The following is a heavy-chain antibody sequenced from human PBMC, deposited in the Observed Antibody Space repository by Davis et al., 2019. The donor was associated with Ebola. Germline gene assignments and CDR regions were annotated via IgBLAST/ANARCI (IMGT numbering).Heavy chain of an antibody. D-gene: IGHD3-22*01. CDR2: VYYNGRT. Sequence: PSETLSLTCTVSGGSINSEYWTWIRQFPGKGLEWIGYVYYNGRTNYNPSLKSRVTISIETSRKHFSLKMTSVTAADPAVYYCARDTEHYDSSGYSRLFDPWGQGTLVTVAS. V-gene: IGHV4-59*01. CDR1: GGSINSEY. J-gene: IGHJ5*02. CDR3: ARDTEHYDSSGYSRLFDP.